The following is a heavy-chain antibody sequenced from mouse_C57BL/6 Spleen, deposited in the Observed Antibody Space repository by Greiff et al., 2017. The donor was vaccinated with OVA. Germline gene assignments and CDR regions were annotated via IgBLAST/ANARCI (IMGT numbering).Heavy chain of an antibody. CDR3: ARERGDVGYFDV. J-gene: IGHJ1*03. CDR2: IDPSDSVT. V-gene: IGHV1-52*01. CDR1: GYTFTSYW. Sequence: VQLQQPGAELVRPGSSVKLSCKASGYTFTSYWMHWVKQRPIQGLEWIGNIDPSDSVTHYNQKFKDKATLTVDKSSSTAYMQLSSLTSEDSAVYDCARERGDVGYFDVWGTGTTVTVSS.